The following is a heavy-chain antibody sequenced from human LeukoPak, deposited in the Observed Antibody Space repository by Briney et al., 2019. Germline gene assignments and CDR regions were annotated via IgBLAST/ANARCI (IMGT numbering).Heavy chain of an antibody. CDR2: INHSGST. CDR1: GGSFSGYY. J-gene: IGHJ4*02. V-gene: IGHV4-34*01. CDR3: ARGQGAKYYYDSSGYPYYFDY. D-gene: IGHD3-22*01. Sequence: PSETLSLTCAVYGGSFSGYYWSWIRQPPGKGLEWIGEINHSGSTNYNPSLKSRVTISVDTSKNQFSLKLSSVTAADTAVYYCARGQGAKYYYDSSGYPYYFDYWGQGTLVTVPS.